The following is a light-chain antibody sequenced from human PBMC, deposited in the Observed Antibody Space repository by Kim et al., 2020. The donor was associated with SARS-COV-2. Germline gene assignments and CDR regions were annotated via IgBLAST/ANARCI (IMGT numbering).Light chain of an antibody. V-gene: IGLV3-9*01. Sequence: VALGQTARITCGGNNIGSKNVHWYQQKPGQAPLLVIYRNNNRPSGIPERFSGSNSGNTATLTISSAQAGEEADYYCQVWDSSTYVVFGGGTKLTVL. J-gene: IGLJ2*01. CDR3: QVWDSSTYVV. CDR1: NIGSKN. CDR2: RNN.